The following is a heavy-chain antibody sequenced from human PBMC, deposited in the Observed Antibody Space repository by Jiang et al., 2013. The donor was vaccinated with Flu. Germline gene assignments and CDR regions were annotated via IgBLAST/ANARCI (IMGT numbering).Heavy chain of an antibody. J-gene: IGHJ4*02. D-gene: IGHD5-24*01. V-gene: IGHV1-8*01. Sequence: FQGRVTMTRNTSISTAYMELSSLRSEDTAVYYCARDIDGYNSPYFDYWGQGTLVTVSS. CDR3: ARDIDGYNSPYFDY.